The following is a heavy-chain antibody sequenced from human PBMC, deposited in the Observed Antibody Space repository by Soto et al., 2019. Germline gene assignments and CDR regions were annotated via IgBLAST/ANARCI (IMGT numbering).Heavy chain of an antibody. CDR3: ASPPTTGNYYYYGMDV. V-gene: IGHV1-69*12. CDR2: IIPIFGKA. Sequence: QVQLVQSGAEVKKPGSSVKVSCKASGGTFSSYAISWVRQAPGQGLEWMGGIIPIFGKANYAQKFQGRVTITADESTSTAYMERSSLRSEDTAVYYCASPPTTGNYYYYGMDVWGQGTTVTVSS. D-gene: IGHD4-17*01. CDR1: GGTFSSYA. J-gene: IGHJ6*02.